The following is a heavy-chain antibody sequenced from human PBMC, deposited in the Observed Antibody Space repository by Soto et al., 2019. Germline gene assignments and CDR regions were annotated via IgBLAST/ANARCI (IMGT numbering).Heavy chain of an antibody. D-gene: IGHD3-22*01. CDR3: ARVKGSGYHNWFDP. Sequence: GYGFASRSRRWLRHDNGQGLEWMGWISAYNGNTNYAQKLQGRVTMTTDTSTSTAYMELRSLRSDDTAVYYCARVKGSGYHNWFDPWGQGTLVTVSS. V-gene: IGHV1-18*01. CDR1: GYGFASRS. CDR2: ISAYNGNT. J-gene: IGHJ5*02.